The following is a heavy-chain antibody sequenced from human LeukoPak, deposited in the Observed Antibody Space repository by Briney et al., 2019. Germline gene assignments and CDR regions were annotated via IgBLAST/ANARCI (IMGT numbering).Heavy chain of an antibody. J-gene: IGHJ4*02. CDR2: ISYDGSNK. Sequence: PGRSLRLSCAASGFTFSSYAMHWVRQAPGKGLEWVAVISYDGSNKYYADSVKGRFTISRDNSKNTLYLQMNSLRAEDTAVYYCARDSSYYYDSSALKYWGQGTPVTVSS. CDR3: ARDSSYYYDSSALKY. D-gene: IGHD3-22*01. CDR1: GFTFSSYA. V-gene: IGHV3-30*04.